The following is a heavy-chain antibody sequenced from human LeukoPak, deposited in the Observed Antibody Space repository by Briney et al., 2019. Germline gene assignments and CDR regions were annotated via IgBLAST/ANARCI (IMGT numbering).Heavy chain of an antibody. CDR2: ISGSGGST. Sequence: GGSLRLSCAASGFTFSSYAMSWVRQAPGKGLEWVSVISGSGGSTYYADSVKGRFTISRDNSKNTLYLQMNSLRTEDTAVYYCAKCSSTSCPLYYFDYWGQGTLVTVSS. D-gene: IGHD2-2*01. CDR1: GFTFSSYA. V-gene: IGHV3-23*01. CDR3: AKCSSTSCPLYYFDY. J-gene: IGHJ4*02.